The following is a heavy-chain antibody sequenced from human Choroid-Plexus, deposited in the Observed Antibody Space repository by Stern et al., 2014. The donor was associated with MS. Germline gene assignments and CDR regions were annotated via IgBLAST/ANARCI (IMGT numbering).Heavy chain of an antibody. D-gene: IGHD3-22*01. CDR3: AKDRQWLTYFFDY. CDR2: ISYDGSDK. V-gene: IGHV3-30*18. J-gene: IGHJ4*02. CDR1: GFTFSNFG. Sequence: QMQLVQSGGGVAQPGRPLILSCAASGFTFSNFGMHWVRQAPGKGLEWVALISYDGSDKYYADSVKGRFTIFRDNSKNTLYMHMNSLRAEDTAVYYCAKDRQWLTYFFDYWGQGSLVTVSS.